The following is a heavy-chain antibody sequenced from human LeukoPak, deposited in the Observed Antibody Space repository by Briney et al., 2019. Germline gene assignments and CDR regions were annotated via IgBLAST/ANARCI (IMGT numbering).Heavy chain of an antibody. Sequence: GGSLRLSCAASGFTFDDYGMSWVRQAPGKGLEWVSGINWNGGSTGYADSVKGRFTISRDNAKNSLYLQMNSLRAEDTALYHCARHSCSSTSCSSFDPWGQGTLVTDSS. J-gene: IGHJ5*02. V-gene: IGHV3-20*01. D-gene: IGHD2-2*01. CDR2: INWNGGST. CDR1: GFTFDDYG. CDR3: ARHSCSSTSCSSFDP.